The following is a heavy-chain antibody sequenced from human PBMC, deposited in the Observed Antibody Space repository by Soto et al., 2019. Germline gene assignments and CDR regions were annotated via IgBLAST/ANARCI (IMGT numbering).Heavy chain of an antibody. CDR3: TRGPRPISTGTGAY. CDR2: IYNDGTYS. D-gene: IGHD3-10*01. CDR1: GFIFKMYW. J-gene: IGHJ4*02. Sequence: GGSLRLSCAASGFIFKMYWMHRVRQSPGKGLVWISRIYNDGTYSDYADSVRGRFTISRDNVNDTLYLQMNNLRAEDSGLYYCTRGPRPISTGTGAYWGQGTQVTVSS. V-gene: IGHV3-74*01.